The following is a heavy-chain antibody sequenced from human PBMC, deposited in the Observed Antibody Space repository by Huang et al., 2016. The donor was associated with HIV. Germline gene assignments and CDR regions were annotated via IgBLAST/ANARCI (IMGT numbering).Heavy chain of an antibody. CDR2: SIPRFRAP. CDR1: GGSFSDQI. V-gene: IGHV1-69*01. Sequence: QVQLEQSGPAVRKPGSSVKVSCQASGGSFSDQIISWVRQAPGRFEWMGVSIPRFRAPAYAQEFKVRVTMTADESTATIYMELNSLTSEDTAVYYCAMSLRYQYDSRSYWGRYFDYWGQGTLVTVSS. D-gene: IGHD3-16*01. J-gene: IGHJ4*02. CDR3: AMSLRYQYDSRSYWGRYFDY.